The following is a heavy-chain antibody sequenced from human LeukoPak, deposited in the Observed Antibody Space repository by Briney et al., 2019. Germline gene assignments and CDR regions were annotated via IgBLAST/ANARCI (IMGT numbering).Heavy chain of an antibody. CDR1: GGSISSGSFY. J-gene: IGHJ3*02. CDR3: ARGVVVVTAIRDAFDI. CDR2: IYINGST. D-gene: IGHD2-21*02. Sequence: SETLSLTCTVSGGSISSGSFYWSWVRQPAGKGLEWIGRIYINGSTNYNPSLKSRVTISVDTSKNQFSLKLSSVTAADTAVYYCARGVVVVTAIRDAFDIWGQGTMVTVSS. V-gene: IGHV4-61*02.